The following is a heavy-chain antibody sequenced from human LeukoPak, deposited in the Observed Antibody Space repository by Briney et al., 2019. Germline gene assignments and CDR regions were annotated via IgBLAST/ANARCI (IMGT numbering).Heavy chain of an antibody. V-gene: IGHV1-2*06. CDR3: ARDDSSRDLY. J-gene: IGHJ4*02. CDR1: GYTFTGYY. D-gene: IGHD6-13*01. Sequence: ASVKVSCKASGYTFTGYYMHWVRQAPGQGLEWMGQISPISGGTNYAQKFQGRVTMTRDTAISTAYLELNRLRSDDTAVYYCARDDSSRDLYWGQGTLVTVSS. CDR2: ISPISGGT.